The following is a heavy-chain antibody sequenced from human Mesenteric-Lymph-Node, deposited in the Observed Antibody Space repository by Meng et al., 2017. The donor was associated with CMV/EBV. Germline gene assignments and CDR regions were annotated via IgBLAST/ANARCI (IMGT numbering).Heavy chain of an antibody. J-gene: IGHJ6*02. CDR2: IYHSGST. V-gene: IGHV4-39*07. CDR3: ARGLEGQHLIYYYYGMDV. Sequence: SETLSLTCTVSGDSISSSSYYWGWIRQPPGKGLEWIGNIYHSGSTNYNPSLKSRVTISVDTSKNQFSLKLSSVTAADTAVYYCARGLEGQHLIYYYYGMDVWGQGTTVTVSS. D-gene: IGHD1-1*01. CDR1: GDSISSSSYY.